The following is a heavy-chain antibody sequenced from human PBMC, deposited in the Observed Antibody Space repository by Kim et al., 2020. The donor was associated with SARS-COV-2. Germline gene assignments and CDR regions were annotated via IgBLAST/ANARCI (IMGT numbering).Heavy chain of an antibody. Sequence: SETLSLTCTVSGGSISSGGYYWSWIRQHPGKGLEWIGYIYYSGSTYYNPSLKSRVTISVDTSKNQFSLKLSSVTAADTAVYYCARARGGTRIVVVVGAFGVWRQGTMVTVSS. V-gene: IGHV4-31*03. J-gene: IGHJ3*01. CDR2: IYYSGST. CDR3: ARARGGTRIVVVVGAFGV. CDR1: GGSISSGGYY. D-gene: IGHD3-22*01.